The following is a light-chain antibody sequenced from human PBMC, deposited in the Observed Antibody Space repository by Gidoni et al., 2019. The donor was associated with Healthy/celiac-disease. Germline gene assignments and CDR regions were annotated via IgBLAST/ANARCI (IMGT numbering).Light chain of an antibody. CDR3: QQYGSSPRIT. J-gene: IGKJ5*01. Sequence: EIVLTQSPGTLSLSPGERATLSCRASQSVSSIYLAWYQQKPGQAPRLLIYGASSRATGIPDRFSGSGSGTDCTLTISRLEPEDFAVYYCQQYGSSPRITFGQGTRLEIK. V-gene: IGKV3-20*01. CDR2: GAS. CDR1: QSVSSIY.